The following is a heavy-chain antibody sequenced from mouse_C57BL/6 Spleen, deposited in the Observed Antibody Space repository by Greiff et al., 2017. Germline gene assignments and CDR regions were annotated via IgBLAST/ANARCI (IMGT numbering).Heavy chain of an antibody. CDR2: INPNNGGT. V-gene: IGHV1-26*01. J-gene: IGHJ2*01. CDR3: VYSNYYFDY. Sequence: EFQLQQSGPELVKPGASVKISCKASGYTFTDYYMNWVKQSHGKSLEWIGDINPNNGGTSYNQKFKGKATLTVDKSSSTAYMELRSLKSEDSSVYYCVYSNYYFDYWGQGTTLTVSS. CDR1: GYTFTDYY. D-gene: IGHD2-5*01.